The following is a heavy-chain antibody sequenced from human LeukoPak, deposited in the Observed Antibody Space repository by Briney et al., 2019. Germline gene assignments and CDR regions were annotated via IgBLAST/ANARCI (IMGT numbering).Heavy chain of an antibody. CDR2: ISYDGRNK. Sequence: GGSLRLSCAASGFSFSNFGMHWVRQAPGKGLEWVAVISYDGRNKYFADSVKGRLTISRDNSKNTVYLEMNSLRDEDTVVYYCAKDKRGSSGWYDHWGQGTLVIVSS. CDR3: AKDKRGSSGWYDH. CDR1: GFSFSNFG. V-gene: IGHV3-30*18. J-gene: IGHJ5*02. D-gene: IGHD6-19*01.